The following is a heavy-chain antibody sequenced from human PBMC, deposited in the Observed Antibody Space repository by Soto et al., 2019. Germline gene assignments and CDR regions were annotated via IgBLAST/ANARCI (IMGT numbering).Heavy chain of an antibody. V-gene: IGHV3-23*01. D-gene: IGHD6-6*01. Sequence: GGSLRLSCAASGFTFSSYAMSWVRQAPGKGLEWVSAISGSGGSTYYADSVKGRFTISRDNSMNTLNLQMNSLRAEDTAVYYCAKDGAAETHYSSSSWMSISSSYFDYWGQGTLVTVSS. CDR3: AKDGAAETHYSSSSWMSISSSYFDY. J-gene: IGHJ4*02. CDR1: GFTFSSYA. CDR2: ISGSGGST.